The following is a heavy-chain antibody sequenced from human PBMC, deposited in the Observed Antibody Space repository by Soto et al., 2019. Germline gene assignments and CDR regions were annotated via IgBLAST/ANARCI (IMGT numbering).Heavy chain of an antibody. V-gene: IGHV5-10-1*03. Sequence: EVQLVQSGEEVKKPGESLRISCKGSGYSFTSYWISWVRQMPGKGLEWMGRIDPSESYTNYSPSLQGHVTISADKSISTAYLQWSSLKASDTAMYYWARRYVCGEVQDYYYYGMDVWGQGSTVTVSS. D-gene: IGHD3-10*02. J-gene: IGHJ6*02. CDR3: ARRYVCGEVQDYYYYGMDV. CDR1: GYSFTSYW. CDR2: IDPSESYT.